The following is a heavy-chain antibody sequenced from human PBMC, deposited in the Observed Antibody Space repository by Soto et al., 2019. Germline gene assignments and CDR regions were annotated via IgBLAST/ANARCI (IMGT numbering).Heavy chain of an antibody. Sequence: EVQLLESGGGLVQPGGSLRLSCAASGFTFSSYAISWVRQAPGKGLEWVSAISGSGGSTYYADSVKGRFTISRDNSKNTLYLQMNSLRAEDTAVYYCAKGGGEQQLVSEWGQGTLVTVSS. J-gene: IGHJ4*02. CDR3: AKGGGEQQLVSE. V-gene: IGHV3-23*01. CDR1: GFTFSSYA. CDR2: ISGSGGST. D-gene: IGHD6-13*01.